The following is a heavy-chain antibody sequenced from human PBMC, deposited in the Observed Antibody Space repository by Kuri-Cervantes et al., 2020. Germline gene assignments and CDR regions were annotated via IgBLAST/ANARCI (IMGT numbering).Heavy chain of an antibody. J-gene: IGHJ4*02. D-gene: IGHD6-6*01. CDR3: ARDGSIPSS. Sequence: ASVKVSCKASGYTFTDYYMHWVRLAPGQGLEWMGWINPNSGGADYAQKFQGRVTITADESTSTAYMELSSLRSEDTAVYYCARDGSIPSSWGQGTLVTVSS. CDR1: GYTFTDYY. CDR2: INPNSGGA. V-gene: IGHV1-2*02.